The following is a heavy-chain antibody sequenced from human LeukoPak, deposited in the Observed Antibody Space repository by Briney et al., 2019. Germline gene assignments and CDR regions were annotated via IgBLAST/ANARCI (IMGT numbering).Heavy chain of an antibody. CDR3: ARDDYSDSPTYYNGMDV. Sequence: GGSLRLSCAASGFTFSAYTMNWVRQAPGKGLEWVSPMSGIGGFVHYADSVKGRFTISRDNAKSSLYLQMNSLRAEDTAVYFCARDDYSDSPTYYNGMDVWGQGTAVTVSS. J-gene: IGHJ6*02. CDR2: MSGIGGFV. D-gene: IGHD4/OR15-4a*01. V-gene: IGHV3-21*01. CDR1: GFTFSAYT.